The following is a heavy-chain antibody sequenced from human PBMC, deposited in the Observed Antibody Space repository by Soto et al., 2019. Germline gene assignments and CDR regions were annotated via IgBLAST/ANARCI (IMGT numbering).Heavy chain of an antibody. D-gene: IGHD3-22*01. CDR2: ISGSGGST. Sequence: EVQLLESGGGLVQPGGSLRLSCAASGFTFSSYAMSWVRQAPGKGLEWVSAISGSGGSTYYADSVKGRFTISRDNSKNTLYLQMNSLRAEDTAVYYCAKEQVGNYYDSSGYYFDYWGQGTLVTVSS. CDR3: AKEQVGNYYDSSGYYFDY. CDR1: GFTFSSYA. V-gene: IGHV3-23*01. J-gene: IGHJ4*02.